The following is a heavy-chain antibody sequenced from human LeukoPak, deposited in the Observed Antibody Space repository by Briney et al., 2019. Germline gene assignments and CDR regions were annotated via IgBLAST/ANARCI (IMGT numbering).Heavy chain of an antibody. CDR2: IYYSGST. CDR3: ARLTVVVVAATV. J-gene: IGHJ6*04. V-gene: IGHV4-39*01. D-gene: IGHD2-15*01. CDR1: GGSISSSSYY. Sequence: SETLSLTCTVSGGSISSSSYYWGWIRQPPGKGLEWIGSIYYSGSTYYNPSLKSRVTISVDTSKNQLSLKLSSVTAADTAVYYCARLTVVVVAATVWGKGTTVTVSS.